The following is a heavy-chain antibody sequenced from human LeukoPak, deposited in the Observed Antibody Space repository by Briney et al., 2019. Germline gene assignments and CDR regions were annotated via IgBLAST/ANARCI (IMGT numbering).Heavy chain of an antibody. CDR2: ISAYNGNT. CDR1: GYTFTSYG. V-gene: IGHV1-18*01. D-gene: IGHD3-22*01. J-gene: IGHJ4*02. CDR3: ARGRDLYYYDSSGYYDY. Sequence: ASVKVSCKASGYTFTSYGISWVRQAPGQGLEWMGWISAYNGNTNYAQKLQGRVTMTTDTSTSTAYMELGSLRSDDTAVYYCARGRDLYYYDSSGYYDYWGQGTLVTVSS.